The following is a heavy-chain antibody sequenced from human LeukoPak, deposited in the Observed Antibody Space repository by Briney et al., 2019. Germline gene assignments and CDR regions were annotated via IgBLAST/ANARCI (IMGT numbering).Heavy chain of an antibody. CDR3: ARGLEWPGKPTLVSDY. Sequence: GGSLRLSCAASGFTFRTHWMSWFPQAPGKGLEWVANIKQDGSEKYFVDSVKGRFTISRDNAKNSLGLQMNSLRVEDTAVYYCARGLEWPGKPTLVSDYWGQGTLVTVSS. V-gene: IGHV3-7*03. CDR1: GFTFRTHW. CDR2: IKQDGSEK. D-gene: IGHD3-3*01. J-gene: IGHJ4*02.